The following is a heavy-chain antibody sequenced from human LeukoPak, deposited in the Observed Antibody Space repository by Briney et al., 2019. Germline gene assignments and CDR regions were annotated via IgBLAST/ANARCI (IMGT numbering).Heavy chain of an antibody. J-gene: IGHJ4*02. V-gene: IGHV4-39*01. Sequence: SETLSLTCTVSGGSISSSSYYWGWIRQPPGKGLEWIGSIYYSGSTYYNPSLKSRVTISVDTSKNQFSLKLSSVTAADTAVYYCARHGDGRQRTVYFVPAALQFDYWGQGTLVTVSS. CDR3: ARHGDGRQRTVYFVPAALQFDY. CDR1: GGSISSSSYY. D-gene: IGHD2-2*01. CDR2: IYYSGST.